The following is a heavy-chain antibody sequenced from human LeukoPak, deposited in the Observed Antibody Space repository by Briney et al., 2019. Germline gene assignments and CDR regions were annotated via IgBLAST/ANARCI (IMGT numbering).Heavy chain of an antibody. V-gene: IGHV4-59*01. Sequence: PSETLSLTCTVSGGSISSYYWSWIRQPPGKGLEWIGYIYYSGSTNYNPSLKSQVTISVDTSKNQFSLKLSSVTAADTAVYYCAREIRLWSYYFDYWGQGTLVTVSS. J-gene: IGHJ4*02. CDR2: IYYSGST. D-gene: IGHD5-18*01. CDR3: AREIRLWSYYFDY. CDR1: GGSISSYY.